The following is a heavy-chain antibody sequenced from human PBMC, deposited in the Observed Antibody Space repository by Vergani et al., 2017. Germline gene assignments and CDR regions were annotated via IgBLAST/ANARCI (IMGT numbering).Heavy chain of an antibody. Sequence: EVQLVESGGGLVQPGGSLRLSCAASGFTFSSYWMSWVRQAPGKGLEWVANIKQDGSEKYYVDSVKGRFTISRDNAKKSLYLQMNSLRAEDTAVYYCARDRYTYYDFWSGYYTRYYYYYMDVWGKGTTVTVSS. J-gene: IGHJ6*03. CDR2: IKQDGSEK. D-gene: IGHD3-3*01. V-gene: IGHV3-7*01. CDR3: ARDRYTYYDFWSGYYTRYYYYYMDV. CDR1: GFTFSSYW.